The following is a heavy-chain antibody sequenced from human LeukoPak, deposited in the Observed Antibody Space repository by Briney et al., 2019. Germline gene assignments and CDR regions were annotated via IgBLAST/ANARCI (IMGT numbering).Heavy chain of an antibody. CDR3: TRETSSRYFDY. CDR1: GYTLTSYD. V-gene: IGHV1-8*01. J-gene: IGHJ4*02. Sequence: ASVMVSCKASGYTLTSYDINWVRQDTGQGLEWMGWMNPNSGRTGYAQNFQGRITITRNTSISTAYMELSSLRSEDTAVYYCTRETSSRYFDYWGQGTLVTVPS. CDR2: MNPNSGRT.